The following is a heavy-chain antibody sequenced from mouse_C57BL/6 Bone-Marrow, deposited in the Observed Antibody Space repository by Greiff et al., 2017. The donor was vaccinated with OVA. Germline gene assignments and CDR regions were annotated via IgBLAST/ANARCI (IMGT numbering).Heavy chain of an antibody. J-gene: IGHJ4*01. Sequence: EVHLVESGGDLVKPGGSLKLSCAASGFTFSSYGMSWVRQTPDKRLEWVATISSGGSYTYYPDSVKGRFTISRDNAKNTLYLQMSSLKSEDTAMYYCARHITDGSSYGGYAMDYWGQGTSGTVSS. D-gene: IGHD1-1*01. CDR1: GFTFSSYG. CDR2: ISSGGSYT. V-gene: IGHV5-6*01. CDR3: ARHITDGSSYGGYAMDY.